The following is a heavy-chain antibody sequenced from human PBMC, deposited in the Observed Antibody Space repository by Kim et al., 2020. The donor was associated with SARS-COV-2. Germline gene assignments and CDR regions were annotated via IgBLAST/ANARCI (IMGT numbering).Heavy chain of an antibody. CDR2: IGTAGDT. Sequence: GGSLRLSCAASGFTFSSYDMHWVRQATGKGLEWVSAIGTAGDTYYPGSVKGRFTISRENAKNSLYLQMNSLRAGDTAVYYCARRRTLDYGDYVDYGMDVWGQGTTVTVSS. CDR3: ARRRTLDYGDYVDYGMDV. CDR1: GFTFSSYD. V-gene: IGHV3-13*04. J-gene: IGHJ6*02. D-gene: IGHD4-17*01.